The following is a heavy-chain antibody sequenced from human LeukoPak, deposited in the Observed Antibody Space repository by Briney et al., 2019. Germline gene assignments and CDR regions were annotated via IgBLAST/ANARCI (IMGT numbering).Heavy chain of an antibody. Sequence: GGSLRLSCAASGFTFVDYTMHRVRQAPGKGLEWVSLISWDGGSTYYADSVKGRFTISRDNSKNSLYLQMNSLRTEDTALYYCAKGSGGYCSSTSCYRAYYFDYWGQGTLVTVSS. CDR3: AKGSGGYCSSTSCYRAYYFDY. V-gene: IGHV3-43*01. CDR2: ISWDGGST. CDR1: GFTFVDYT. D-gene: IGHD2-2*01. J-gene: IGHJ4*02.